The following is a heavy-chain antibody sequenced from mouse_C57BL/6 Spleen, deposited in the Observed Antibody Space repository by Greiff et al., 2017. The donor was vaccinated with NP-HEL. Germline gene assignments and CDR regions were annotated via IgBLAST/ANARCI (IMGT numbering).Heavy chain of an antibody. V-gene: IGHV1-20*01. Sequence: EVQLQESGPELVKPGDSVKISCKASGYSFTGYFMNWVMQSHGKSLEWIGRINPYNGDTFYNQKFKGKATLTVDTSSSTAHMELRSLTSEDSAVYYCARGEGSTMVRGFDYWGQGTTLTVSS. J-gene: IGHJ2*01. CDR3: ARGEGSTMVRGFDY. D-gene: IGHD2-2*01. CDR2: INPYNGDT. CDR1: GYSFTGYF.